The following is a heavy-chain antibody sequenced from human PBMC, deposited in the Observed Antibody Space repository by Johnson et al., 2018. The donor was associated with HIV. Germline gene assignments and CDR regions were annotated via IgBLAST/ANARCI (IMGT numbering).Heavy chain of an antibody. V-gene: IGHV3-30-3*01. D-gene: IGHD3-22*01. Sequence: QVQLVESGGGVVQPGRSLRLSCVASGFTFSSYTMHWVRQAPGKGLEWVAVISYDGSNKYYADSVKGRFTISRDNSKNTVYLQMNSLRAEDTAVYYCARDYYDSSGYHHAFDIWGQGTMVTVSS. J-gene: IGHJ3*02. CDR3: ARDYYDSSGYHHAFDI. CDR2: ISYDGSNK. CDR1: GFTFSSYT.